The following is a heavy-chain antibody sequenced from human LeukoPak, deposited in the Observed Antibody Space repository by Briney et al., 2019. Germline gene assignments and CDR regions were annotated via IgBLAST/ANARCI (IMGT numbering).Heavy chain of an antibody. CDR2: VKPDGGDK. CDR3: AKDQEVVVITWAVDY. D-gene: IGHD3-22*01. Sequence: GGSLRLSCAASGFTFSSHWMTWVRQAPGKGLQWVASVKPDGGDKYYVDSVKGRFTISRDNSKNTLFLQMNSLRAEDTAVYYCAKDQEVVVITWAVDYWGQGTLVTVSS. CDR1: GFTFSSHW. J-gene: IGHJ4*02. V-gene: IGHV3-7*05.